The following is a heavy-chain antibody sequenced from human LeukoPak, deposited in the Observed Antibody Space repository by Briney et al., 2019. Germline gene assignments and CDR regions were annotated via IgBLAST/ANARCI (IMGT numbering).Heavy chain of an antibody. D-gene: IGHD4-17*01. V-gene: IGHV4-59*01. CDR2: IYYSGST. Sequence: PSETLSLTCTVSGGSISSYYWSWIRQPPGKGLEWIGYIYYSGSTNYNPSLKSRVTISVGTFKNQFSLKLSSVTAADTAVYYCARSITSTGTGDYWGQGTLVTVSS. J-gene: IGHJ4*02. CDR3: ARSITSTGTGDY. CDR1: GGSISSYY.